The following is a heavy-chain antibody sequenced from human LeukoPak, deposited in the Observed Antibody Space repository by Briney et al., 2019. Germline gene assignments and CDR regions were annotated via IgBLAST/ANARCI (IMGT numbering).Heavy chain of an antibody. CDR1: GYRFTMYG. J-gene: IGHJ4*02. V-gene: IGHV1-18*04. CDR3: GSTRENY. Sequence: ASVKVSCKASGYRFTMYGVTWVRQAPGRGPEWVGWINPLNGNTHFSQNFQARLTMVADTSTTTAYMELRSLKSDDTAVYYCGSTRENYWSQGTLVTVSS. CDR2: INPLNGNT. D-gene: IGHD2-2*01.